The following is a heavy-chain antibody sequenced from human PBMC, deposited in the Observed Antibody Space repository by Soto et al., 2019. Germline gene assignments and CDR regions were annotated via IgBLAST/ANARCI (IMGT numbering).Heavy chain of an antibody. V-gene: IGHV3-23*01. CDR2: VSAGGGRS. CDR1: GFTFANFA. D-gene: IGHD4-17*01. Sequence: PGGSLRLSCATSGFTFANFAMSWVRHAPGKGLEWVSGVSAGGGRSYYADSVTGRFTISRDNSKNTLSLQMDSLRAEDTALYYCAKEGNGDYVGCFEMRGPGTKVTVSS. J-gene: IGHJ3*02. CDR3: AKEGNGDYVGCFEM.